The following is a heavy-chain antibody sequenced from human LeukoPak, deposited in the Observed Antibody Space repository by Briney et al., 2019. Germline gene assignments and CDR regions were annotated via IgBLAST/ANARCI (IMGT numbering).Heavy chain of an antibody. J-gene: IGHJ4*02. D-gene: IGHD3-22*01. CDR3: AKDQGVGYYDSYFDY. V-gene: IGHV3-30*18. CDR2: ISYDGSNK. CDR1: GFTFSSYG. Sequence: GGSLRLSCAASGFTFSSYGMHWVRQAPGKGLEWVAVISYDGSNKYYADSVKGRFTISRDNSKNTLYLQMNSLRAEDTAVYYCAKDQGVGYYDSYFDYWGQGTLVTASS.